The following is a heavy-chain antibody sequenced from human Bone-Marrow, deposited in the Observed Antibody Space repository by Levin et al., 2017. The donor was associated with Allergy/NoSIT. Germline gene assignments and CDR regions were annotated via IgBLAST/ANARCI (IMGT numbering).Heavy chain of an antibody. CDR3: ARDWALTGIHEPTILNDH. CDR2: ISSGSGTS. J-gene: IGHJ4*02. CDR1: GFSFNTYN. D-gene: IGHD3-9*01. V-gene: IGHV3-48*01. Sequence: PGGSLRLSCAASGFSFNTYNMHWVRQAPGKGLECISYISSGSGTSDYAGPVKGRFSISRDNSKNTLYLQMNSLRVEDTGFYYCARDWALTGIHEPTILNDHWGQGTLVTVSS.